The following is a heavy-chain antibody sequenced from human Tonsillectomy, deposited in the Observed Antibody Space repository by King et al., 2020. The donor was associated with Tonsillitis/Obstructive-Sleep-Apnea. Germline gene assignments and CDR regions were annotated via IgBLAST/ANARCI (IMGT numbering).Heavy chain of an antibody. CDR2: IYYSGST. J-gene: IGHJ5*02. Sequence: VQLQESGPGLVKPSETLSLTCTVSGASINDYYWTWIRQPPGKGLEWIGYIYYSGSTNYNPSLKSRVTMSLDSSKNQFSLKLSSVTAADTAVYFCATRVGSASGRYWFDPWGQGTLVTVSS. V-gene: IGHV4-59*01. CDR1: GASINDYY. D-gene: IGHD6-25*01. CDR3: ATRVGSASGRYWFDP.